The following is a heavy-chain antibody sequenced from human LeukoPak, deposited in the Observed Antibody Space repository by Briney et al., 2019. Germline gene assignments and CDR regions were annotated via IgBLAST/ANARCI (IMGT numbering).Heavy chain of an antibody. D-gene: IGHD4-17*01. CDR1: GFTFSSYS. Sequence: PGGSLRLSCAGSGFTFSSYSMNWVHQAPGKGLEWVSYISISSSTIYYADSVKGRFTISRDNAKNSLYLQMNSLRAEDTAVYYCARDLKDYGDYRDYYYYMDVWGKGTTVTISS. CDR2: ISISSSTI. CDR3: ARDLKDYGDYRDYYYYMDV. V-gene: IGHV3-48*01. J-gene: IGHJ6*03.